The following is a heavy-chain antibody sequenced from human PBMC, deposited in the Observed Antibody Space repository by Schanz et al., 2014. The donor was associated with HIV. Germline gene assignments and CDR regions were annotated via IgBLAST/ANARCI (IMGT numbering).Heavy chain of an antibody. CDR1: GYTFTTYY. CDR3: ARVSGWSSFDY. J-gene: IGHJ4*02. Sequence: QVWLVQSGAEVKKPGASVRVSCKASGYTFTTYYMHWVRQAPGQGLEWMGIINPSGGSTSYAQKFQGRVTMTRDTSTSTVYMQLSSLRSEDTAVYYCARVSGWSSFDYWGQGTLVIVSS. D-gene: IGHD6-13*01. CDR2: INPSGGST. V-gene: IGHV1-46*01.